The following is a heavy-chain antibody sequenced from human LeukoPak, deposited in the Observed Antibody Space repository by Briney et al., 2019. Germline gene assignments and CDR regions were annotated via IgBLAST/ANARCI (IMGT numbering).Heavy chain of an antibody. CDR1: GIAFSSAW. CDR2: IKSKTDGGTT. CDR3: TTPHLGY. V-gene: IGHV3-15*01. J-gene: IGHJ4*02. Sequence: GGSLRLSCAASGIAFSSAWMSWVRPAPGKGLEWVGRIKSKTDGGTTDYAAPVKGRFTISGDDSKNTLCLQMNSLKTEDTAVYYCTTPHLGYWGPGTLVTVSS.